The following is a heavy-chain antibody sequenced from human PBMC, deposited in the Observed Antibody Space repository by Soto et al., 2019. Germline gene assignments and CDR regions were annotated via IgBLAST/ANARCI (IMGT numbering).Heavy chain of an antibody. CDR3: ARRTGHSRNDYSNYYFAY. Sequence: ASVKVSCKASVYTFTSYGITWVRQAPGQGLEWMGWISAYNGNTNYAQKLQGRVTMTADTSTSTAYMELRSLRSDDTAVYYCARRTGHSRNDYSNYYFAYWGQGTLVTVSS. CDR1: VYTFTSYG. J-gene: IGHJ4*02. D-gene: IGHD4-4*01. V-gene: IGHV1-18*01. CDR2: ISAYNGNT.